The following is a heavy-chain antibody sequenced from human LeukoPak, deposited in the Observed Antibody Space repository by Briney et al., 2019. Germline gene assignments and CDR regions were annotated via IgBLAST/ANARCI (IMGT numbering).Heavy chain of an antibody. Sequence: PSETLSLTCTVSGGSISSNYWSWIRQPPGKGLEWIGYIYYSGSTNYNPSLKSRVTISVDTSKNQFSLKLSSVTAADTAVYYCARGRRIAVTDYWGQGTLVTVSS. CDR2: IYYSGST. CDR3: ARGRRIAVTDY. J-gene: IGHJ4*02. CDR1: GGSISSNY. D-gene: IGHD6-19*01. V-gene: IGHV4-59*01.